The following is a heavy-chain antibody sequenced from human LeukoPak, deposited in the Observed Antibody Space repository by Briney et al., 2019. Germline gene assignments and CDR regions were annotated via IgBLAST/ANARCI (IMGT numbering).Heavy chain of an antibody. D-gene: IGHD3-10*01. V-gene: IGHV1-3*01. J-gene: IGHJ4*02. CDR2: INAGNGNT. Sequence: ASVKVSCKASGYTFTSYAMHWVRQAPGQRLEWMGWINAGNGNTKYSQKFQGSVTITRDTSASTAYMELSGLRSEDTAVYYCAREQDSMVRGYYFDFWGQGTLVTVSS. CDR3: AREQDSMVRGYYFDF. CDR1: GYTFTSYA.